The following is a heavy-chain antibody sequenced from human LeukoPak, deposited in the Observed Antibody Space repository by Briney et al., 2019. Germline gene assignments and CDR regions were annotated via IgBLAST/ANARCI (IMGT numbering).Heavy chain of an antibody. Sequence: AGGSLRLSCAASGFTFSRNWVHWVRQAPGKGLVWVSRINTDGSTTTYADAVKGRFTISRDNAKNTMYLQMNSLGPEDTAVYYCARSAYYDSSGYYLDYWGQGTLVTVSS. V-gene: IGHV3-74*01. CDR2: INTDGSTT. CDR3: ARSAYYDSSGYYLDY. CDR1: GFTFSRNW. D-gene: IGHD3-22*01. J-gene: IGHJ4*02.